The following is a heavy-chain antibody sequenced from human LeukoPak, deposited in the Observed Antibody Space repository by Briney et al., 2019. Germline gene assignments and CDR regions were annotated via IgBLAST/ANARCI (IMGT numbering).Heavy chain of an antibody. D-gene: IGHD4-23*01. J-gene: IGHJ3*02. CDR1: GGSISSGDYY. CDR2: IYYSGST. CDR3: ARGDYYGGGAFDI. V-gene: IGHV4-30-4*08. Sequence: PSETLSLTCTVSGGSISSGDYYWSWIRQPPGKGLEWIGYIYYSGSTYYNPSLKSRVTISVDTSKNQFSLKLSSVTAADTAVYYCARGDYYGGGAFDIWGQGTMVTVSS.